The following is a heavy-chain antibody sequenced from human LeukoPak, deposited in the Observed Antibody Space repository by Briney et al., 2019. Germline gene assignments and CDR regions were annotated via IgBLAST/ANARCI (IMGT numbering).Heavy chain of an antibody. CDR2: ISSSSSYI. CDR3: ARDGSGSADFDY. D-gene: IGHD6-19*01. V-gene: IGHV3-21*01. CDR1: GFNFSSYS. Sequence: GSLRLSCAASGFNFSSYSMNWVRQAPGKGLEWVSSISSSSSYIYYADSVKGRFTISRDNAKNSLYLQMNSLRAEDTAVYYCARDGSGSADFDYWGQGTLVTVSS. J-gene: IGHJ4*02.